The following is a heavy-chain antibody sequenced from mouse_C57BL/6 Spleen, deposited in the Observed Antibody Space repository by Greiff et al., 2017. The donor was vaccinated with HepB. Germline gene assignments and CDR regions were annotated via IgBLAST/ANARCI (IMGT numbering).Heavy chain of an antibody. V-gene: IGHV1-26*01. J-gene: IGHJ3*01. CDR3: ARGGDYGSSFGFAY. CDR2: INPNNGGT. CDR1: GYTFTDYY. Sequence: EVQLQQSGPELVKPGASVKISCKASGYTFTDYYMNWVKQSHGKSLEWIGDINPNNGGTSYNQKFKGKATLTVDKSSSTAYMELRSLTSEDSAVYYCARGGDYGSSFGFAYWGQGTLVTVSA. D-gene: IGHD1-1*01.